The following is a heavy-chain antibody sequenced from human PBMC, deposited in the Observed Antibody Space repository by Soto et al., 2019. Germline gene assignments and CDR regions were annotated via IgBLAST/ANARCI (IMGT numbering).Heavy chain of an antibody. CDR1: GGSFSIYT. Sequence: QVQLVQSGVEVKKPGSSVKVSCKAAGGSFSIYTVFWVRQAPGQGLEWMGRIIPMFDIENYAQNFQGRVTFNADKVTETVYMAMLNLRSDDTAVSYCTLGSWSGEVVDIWGQGTLVTVSS. D-gene: IGHD6-13*01. V-gene: IGHV1-69*02. CDR2: IIPMFDIE. CDR3: TLGSWSGEVVDI. J-gene: IGHJ3*02.